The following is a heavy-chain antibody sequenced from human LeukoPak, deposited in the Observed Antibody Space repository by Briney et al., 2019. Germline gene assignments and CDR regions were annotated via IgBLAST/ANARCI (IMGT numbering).Heavy chain of an antibody. D-gene: IGHD4-17*01. CDR1: GFTFSSSV. CDR2: IGASGYGT. Sequence: GGSLRLSCAASGFTFSSSVMSWVRQAPGKGLEWVSTIGASGYGTNYADSVKGRFTISRDNAKNTLYLQMNSLRAEDTAVYYCATPRRNGDYVLSPPTDDAFDIWGQGTMVTVSS. CDR3: ATPRRNGDYVLSPPTDDAFDI. V-gene: IGHV3-23*01. J-gene: IGHJ3*02.